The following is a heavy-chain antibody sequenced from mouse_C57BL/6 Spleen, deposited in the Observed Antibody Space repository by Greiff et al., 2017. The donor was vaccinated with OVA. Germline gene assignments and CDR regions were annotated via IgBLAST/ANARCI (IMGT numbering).Heavy chain of an antibody. Sequence: EVQLQQSGPELVKPGASVKISCKASGYTFTDYYMNWVKQSHGKSLEWIGDINPNNGGTSYNQKFKGKATLTVDKSSSTAYMELRSLTSEDSAVYYCASPFITAVVATDWYFDDWGTGTTVTVSS. CDR3: ASPFITAVVATDWYFDD. CDR2: INPNNGGT. D-gene: IGHD1-1*01. CDR1: GYTFTDYY. V-gene: IGHV1-26*01. J-gene: IGHJ1*03.